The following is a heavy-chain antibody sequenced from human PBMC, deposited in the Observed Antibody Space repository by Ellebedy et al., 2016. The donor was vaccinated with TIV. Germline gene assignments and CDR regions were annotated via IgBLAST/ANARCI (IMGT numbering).Heavy chain of an antibody. V-gene: IGHV4-59*13. CDR1: YGSIRSYY. CDR2: IVSSGST. CDR3: ARSNISFLGETDAFDI. D-gene: IGHD3-3*01. Sequence: MPSETLSLTCTVSYGSIRSYYCRWIRQPPGKGLEGLGYIVSSGSTPYNHSLKSRLTMFIDTSKKQISLKLSLVTAGDTGVYFCARSNISFLGETDAFDIWGQGTTVTVSS. J-gene: IGHJ3*02.